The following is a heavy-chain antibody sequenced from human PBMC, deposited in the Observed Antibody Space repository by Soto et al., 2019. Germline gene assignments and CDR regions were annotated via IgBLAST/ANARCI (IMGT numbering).Heavy chain of an antibody. CDR2: IYNDGST. D-gene: IGHD5-12*01. CDR3: ARGDGYNYYFDY. Sequence: GGSLRLSCAASGLTVSSNFMSWVRQAPGKGLERVSIIYNDGSTYYVDSVKGRFTISRDNSKNTLYLQMNGLRAEDTAVYYCARGDGYNYYFDYWGQGTLVTVSS. CDR1: GLTVSSNF. J-gene: IGHJ4*02. V-gene: IGHV3-53*01.